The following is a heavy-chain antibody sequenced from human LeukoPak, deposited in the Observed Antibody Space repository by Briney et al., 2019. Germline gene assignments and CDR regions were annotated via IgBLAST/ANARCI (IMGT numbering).Heavy chain of an antibody. V-gene: IGHV3-48*03. CDR1: GFSISSYE. CDR2: ISSSGSTI. D-gene: IGHD1-7*01. Sequence: GGSLRLSCAASGFSISSYEMNWVRQAPGKGLEWVSYISSSGSTIYYADSVKGRFTISRDNAKNSLYLQMNSLRAEDTAVCYCARVELAPYYYYMDVWGKGTTVTVSS. CDR3: ARVELAPYYYYMDV. J-gene: IGHJ6*03.